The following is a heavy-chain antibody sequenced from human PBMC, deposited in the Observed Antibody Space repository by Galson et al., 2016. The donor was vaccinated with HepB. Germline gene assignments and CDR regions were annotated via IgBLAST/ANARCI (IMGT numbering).Heavy chain of an antibody. CDR1: GYSFTSYW. Sequence: QSGAAVKKPVESLTISCKGSGYSFTSYWIGWVRQMPGQGLAWMGLIYPGDSDTRYSPSFQGQVTISADKSISTANLQLSSLKASDTAMYYCARCFSYSSGWYHWFDPWGQGTLVTVSS. V-gene: IGHV5-51*01. CDR2: IYPGDSDT. CDR3: ARCFSYSSGWYHWFDP. J-gene: IGHJ5*02. D-gene: IGHD6-19*01.